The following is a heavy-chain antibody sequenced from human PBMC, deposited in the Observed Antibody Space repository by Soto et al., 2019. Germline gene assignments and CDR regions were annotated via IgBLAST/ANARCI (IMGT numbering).Heavy chain of an antibody. V-gene: IGHV3-30*03. CDR2: ISSDGSNK. D-gene: IGHD3-10*01. J-gene: IGHJ4*02. Sequence: GGSLRLSCAASGFTFISYGMHWVLQAPGKGLEWVAVISSDGSNKYYGDSVKGRFTISRDNSKNTLYLQMNSLRAEDTAVYYCAGGYYFFDYWGQGTLVTVSS. CDR3: AGGYYFFDY. CDR1: GFTFISYG.